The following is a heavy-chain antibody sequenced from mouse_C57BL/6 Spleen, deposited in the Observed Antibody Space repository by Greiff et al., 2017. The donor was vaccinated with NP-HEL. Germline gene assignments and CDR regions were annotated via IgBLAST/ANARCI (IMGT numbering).Heavy chain of an antibody. CDR1: GFTFSSYA. D-gene: IGHD1-1*01. CDR3: TRDRVLGSNYGYFDV. V-gene: IGHV5-9-1*02. CDR2: ISSGGDYI. Sequence: EVQRVESGEGLVKPGGSLKLSCAASGFTFSSYAMSWVRQTPEKRLEWVAYISSGGDYIYYADTVKGRFTISRDNARNTLYLQMSSLKSEDTAMYYCTRDRVLGSNYGYFDVWGTGTTVTVSS. J-gene: IGHJ1*03.